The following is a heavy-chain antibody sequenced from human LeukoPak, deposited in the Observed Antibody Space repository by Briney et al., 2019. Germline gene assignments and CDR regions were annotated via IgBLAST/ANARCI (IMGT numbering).Heavy chain of an antibody. J-gene: IGHJ4*02. D-gene: IGHD3-10*01. Sequence: ASVKVSCKASGYTFTSYGISWVRQAPGQGLEWMGWISAYNGNTNYAQKLQGRVTMTTDTSTSTAYMELRSLRSEDTAVYYCARDRSWYYGSGSYNPLGYWGQGTLVTVSS. CDR2: ISAYNGNT. V-gene: IGHV1-18*01. CDR3: ARDRSWYYGSGSYNPLGY. CDR1: GYTFTSYG.